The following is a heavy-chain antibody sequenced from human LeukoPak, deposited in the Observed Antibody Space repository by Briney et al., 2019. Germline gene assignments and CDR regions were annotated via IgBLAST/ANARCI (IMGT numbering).Heavy chain of an antibody. J-gene: IGHJ4*02. CDR1: GGSISSSSYY. CDR3: ARGDYYGSATTFDY. V-gene: IGHV4-39*01. CDR2: IYYSGST. D-gene: IGHD3-10*01. Sequence: SETLSLTCTVSGGSISSSSYYWGWIRQPPGKGLEWIGSIYYSGSTYYNPSLKSRVTISVDTSKNQFSLKLSSVTAADTAVYYCARGDYYGSATTFDYWGQGTLVTVSS.